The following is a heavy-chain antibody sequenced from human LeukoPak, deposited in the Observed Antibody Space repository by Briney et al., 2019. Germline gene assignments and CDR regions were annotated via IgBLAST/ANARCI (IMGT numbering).Heavy chain of an antibody. D-gene: IGHD6-19*01. CDR2: ISGSGGST. J-gene: IGHJ5*02. V-gene: IGHV3-23*01. CDR3: VGGGWYDLGWFDP. CDR1: GFTFSSYA. Sequence: GGSLRLSCAASGFTFSSYAMSWVRQAPGKGLGWVSAISGSGGSTYYADSVKGRFTISRDNSKNTLYLQMNSLRAEDTAVYYCVGGGWYDLGWFDPWGQGTLVTVSS.